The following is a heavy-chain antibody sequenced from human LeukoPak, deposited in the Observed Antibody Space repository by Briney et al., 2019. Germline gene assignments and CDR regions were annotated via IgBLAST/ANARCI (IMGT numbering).Heavy chain of an antibody. CDR3: ARLYYDFWSGYFGGMDV. CDR2: INHSGST. D-gene: IGHD3-3*01. V-gene: IGHV4-34*01. CDR1: GGSFSGYY. Sequence: SETLSLTCTVYGGSFSGYYWSWIRQPPGKGLEWIGEINHSGSTNYNPSLKSRVTISVDTSKNQFSLKLSSVTAADTAVYYCARLYYDFWSGYFGGMDVWGQGTTVTVSS. J-gene: IGHJ6*02.